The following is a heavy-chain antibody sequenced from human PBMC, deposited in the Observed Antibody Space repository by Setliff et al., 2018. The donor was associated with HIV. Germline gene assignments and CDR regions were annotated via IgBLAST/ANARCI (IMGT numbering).Heavy chain of an antibody. CDR2: IYTSGST. J-gene: IGHJ4*02. Sequence: SETLSLTCTVSGGSISSGSYYWSWIRQPAGKGLEWIGHIYTSGSTNYNPSLKSRLTISLDTSKNQFSLKLNSVTAADTAVYYCARAPGAYYYDSSGYPIGIRFDYWGQGTLVTVSS. CDR3: ARAPGAYYYDSSGYPIGIRFDY. CDR1: GGSISSGSYY. D-gene: IGHD3-22*01. V-gene: IGHV4-61*09.